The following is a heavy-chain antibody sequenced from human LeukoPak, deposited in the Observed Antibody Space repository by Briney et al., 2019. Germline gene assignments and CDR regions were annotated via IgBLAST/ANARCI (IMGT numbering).Heavy chain of an antibody. D-gene: IGHD3-3*01. J-gene: IGHJ4*02. Sequence: GGSLRLSCAASGFTFSSDAMSWVRQSPGKGLEWVSAISGSGGSTYYADSVKGRFTISRDNSKNTLYLQMNSLRAEDTAVYYCAKMRSILDGYSDYWGQGTLVTVSS. V-gene: IGHV3-23*01. CDR2: ISGSGGST. CDR3: AKMRSILDGYSDY. CDR1: GFTFSSDA.